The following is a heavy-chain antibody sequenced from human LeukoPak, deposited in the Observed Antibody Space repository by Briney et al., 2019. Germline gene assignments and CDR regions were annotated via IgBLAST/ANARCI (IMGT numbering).Heavy chain of an antibody. CDR3: ARALWSPVAQRGVLDC. CDR1: GGSVSSGSYY. Sequence: SETLSLTCTVSGGSVSSGSYYWSWIRQPPGKGLEWIGYIYYSGSTNYNPSLKSRVTISVDTSKNQFSLKLSSVTAADTAVYYCARALWSPVAQRGVLDCWGQGTLVTVSS. CDR2: IYYSGST. J-gene: IGHJ4*02. D-gene: IGHD3-10*01. V-gene: IGHV4-61*01.